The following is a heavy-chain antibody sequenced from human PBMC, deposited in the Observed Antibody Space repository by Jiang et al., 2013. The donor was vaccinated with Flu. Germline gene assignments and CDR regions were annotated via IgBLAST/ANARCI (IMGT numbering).Heavy chain of an antibody. D-gene: IGHD6-13*01. CDR3: ARVTGGSSWYVIGY. CDR2: IDPSDSST. V-gene: IGHV5-10-1*01. J-gene: IGHJ4*02. Sequence: GAEVKKPGESLRISCEGSGYTFATYWISWVRQMPGKGLEWMGRIDPSDSSTNYSPSFQGHVTFSVDRSISTAYLQWSSLRASDTGMYYCARVTGGSSWYVIGYWGQGTLVTVSS. CDR1: GYTFATYW.